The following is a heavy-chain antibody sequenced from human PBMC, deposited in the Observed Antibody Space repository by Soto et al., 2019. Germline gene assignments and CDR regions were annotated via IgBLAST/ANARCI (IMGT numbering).Heavy chain of an antibody. CDR3: ARDHLVFGYDFSYGMDV. V-gene: IGHV6-1*01. J-gene: IGHJ6*02. CDR2: TYYRSKWYN. D-gene: IGHD3-3*01. Sequence: SQTLSLTCVISGDSVSSNSAAWNWIRQSPSRGLEWLGRTYYRSKWYNDYAVSVKSRITINPDTSKNQFSLQLNSVTPEDTAVYYCARDHLVFGYDFSYGMDVWGQGTTVTVSS. CDR1: GDSVSSNSAA.